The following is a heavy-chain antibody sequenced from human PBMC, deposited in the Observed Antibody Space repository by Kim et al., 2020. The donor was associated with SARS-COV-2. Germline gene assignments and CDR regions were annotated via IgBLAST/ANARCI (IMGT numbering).Heavy chain of an antibody. CDR1: GGSISSNSW. CDR3: AREAWDDILTGYDP. Sequence: SETLSLTCAVSGGSISSNSWWTWVRQPPGKGLEWIGESSEGGTTNYNPSLKSRVTISVDKSKNQFSLKLSSVTAADTAVYFCAREAWDDILTGYDPWCQGILVSVSS. V-gene: IGHV4-4*02. CDR2: SSEGGTT. D-gene: IGHD3-9*01. J-gene: IGHJ5*02.